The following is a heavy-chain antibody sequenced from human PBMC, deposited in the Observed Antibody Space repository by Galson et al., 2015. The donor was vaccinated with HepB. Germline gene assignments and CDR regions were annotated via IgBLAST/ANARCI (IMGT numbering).Heavy chain of an antibody. J-gene: IGHJ6*03. Sequence: SLRLSCAASGFTFSSYWMTWVRQAPGKGLEWVANIKQDGSEKYYVDSVKGRFTISRNNAKNSLYLQMNSLRAEDTAVYYCARDHLVVVPSAGQIYYYYYMDVWGKGTTVTVSS. V-gene: IGHV3-7*01. D-gene: IGHD2-2*01. CDR1: GFTFSSYW. CDR3: ARDHLVVVPSAGQIYYYYYMDV. CDR2: IKQDGSEK.